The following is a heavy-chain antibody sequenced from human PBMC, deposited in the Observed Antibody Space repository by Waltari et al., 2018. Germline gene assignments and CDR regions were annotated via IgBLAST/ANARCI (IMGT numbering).Heavy chain of an antibody. D-gene: IGHD2-2*02. J-gene: IGHJ4*02. V-gene: IGHV1-2*02. CDR2: INPNTGGT. CDR1: RYSFTGYF. CDR3: ARDGLVAPGAINPKYYFDS. Sequence: QVQLVQSGAEVKKPGASVKVSCKASRYSFTGYFIHWVRQAPGQGLEYMGWINPNTGGTTYAQNFQGRVTMTRDTSITTAYLELSSVRSDDTAIYYCARDGLVAPGAINPKYYFDSWGQGTLVTVAS.